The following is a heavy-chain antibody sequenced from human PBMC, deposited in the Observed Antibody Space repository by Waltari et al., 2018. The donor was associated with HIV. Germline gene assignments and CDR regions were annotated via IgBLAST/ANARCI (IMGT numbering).Heavy chain of an antibody. Sequence: EVQLLESGGTLVPPGGSVRLSCEVTGFTFSNYFMNWVGQAPGNGLQCVAGSNSDGNYSCYVDSVKGRATGSRENTKNTMFLEITNLKVADTATYYCARAVGVVSVAPKFFDCWGRGTLVSVSS. CDR3: ARAVGVVSVAPKFFDC. CDR2: SNSDGNYS. D-gene: IGHD3-3*01. V-gene: IGHV3-7*04. J-gene: IGHJ4*01. CDR1: GFTFSNYF.